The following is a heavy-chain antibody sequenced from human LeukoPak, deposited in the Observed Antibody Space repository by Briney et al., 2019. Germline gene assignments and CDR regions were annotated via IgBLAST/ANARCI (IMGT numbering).Heavy chain of an antibody. V-gene: IGHV1-69*04. Sequence: GASVKVSCKASGGTFSSYAISWVRQAPGQGLEWMGRTIPILGIANYAQKFQGRVTITADKSTSTAYMELSSLRSEDTAVYYCARSGGYCSSTSCYGGDWFDPWGQGTLVTVSS. CDR1: GGTFSSYA. CDR3: ARSGGYCSSTSCYGGDWFDP. CDR2: TIPILGIA. D-gene: IGHD2-2*01. J-gene: IGHJ5*02.